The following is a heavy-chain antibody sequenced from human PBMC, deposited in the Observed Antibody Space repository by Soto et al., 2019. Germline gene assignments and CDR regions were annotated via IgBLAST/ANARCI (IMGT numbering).Heavy chain of an antibody. V-gene: IGHV3-13*05. CDR2: IGTAGDP. CDR3: ARAMVRGVIAPLGMDV. Sequence: EVQLVESGGGLVQPGGSLRLSCAASGFTFSSYDMHWVRQATGKGLEWVSAIGTAGDPYYPGSVKGRFTIYRENAKNSLYLQMKSLRAGDTAVYYCARAMVRGVIAPLGMDVWGQGTTVTVSS. D-gene: IGHD3-10*01. CDR1: GFTFSSYD. J-gene: IGHJ6*02.